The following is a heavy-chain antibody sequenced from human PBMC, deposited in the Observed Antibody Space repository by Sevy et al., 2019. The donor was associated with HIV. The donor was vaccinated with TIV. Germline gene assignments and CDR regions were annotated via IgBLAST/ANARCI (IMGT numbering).Heavy chain of an antibody. V-gene: IGHV3-30*09. D-gene: IGHD2-8*01. CDR3: ARSRFLRCVSSAAFDI. CDR2: IAYDGSNK. CDR1: GFVFSSYA. Sequence: GGSLRLSCTASGFVFSSYAMHWVRQAPGKGLEWVAFIAYDGSNKNYADSVKGRLALSRDSSKHTLYLQMNSLGAEDTAVFYCARSRFLRCVSSAAFDIWGQGTMVTVSS. J-gene: IGHJ3*02.